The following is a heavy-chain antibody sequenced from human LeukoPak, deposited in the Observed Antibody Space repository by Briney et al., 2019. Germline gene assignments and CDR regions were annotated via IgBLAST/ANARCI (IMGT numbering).Heavy chain of an antibody. CDR2: IYYSGST. CDR1: GGSISSYY. J-gene: IGHJ3*02. D-gene: IGHD3-22*01. V-gene: IGHV4-59*12. Sequence: PSETLSLTCTVSGGSISSYYWSWIRQPPGKGLEWIGYIYYSGSTYYNPSLKSRVTISVDTSKNQFSLKLSSVTAADTAVYYCARDDSSGYFAFDIWGQGTMVTVSS. CDR3: ARDDSSGYFAFDI.